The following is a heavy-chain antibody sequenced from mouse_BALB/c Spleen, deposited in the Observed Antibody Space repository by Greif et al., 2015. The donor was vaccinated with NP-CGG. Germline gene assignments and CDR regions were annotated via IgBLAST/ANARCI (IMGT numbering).Heavy chain of an antibody. J-gene: IGHJ4*01. V-gene: IGHV1-7*01. CDR3: ARYRYSHMDY. CDR1: GYTFTSYW. Sequence: QVQLQQSGAELAKPGASVKMSCKASGYTFTSYWMHWVKQRPGQGLEWIGYINPSTGYTEYNQKFKDKATLTADKSSSTAYMQLSSLTSEDSAVYYCARYRYSHMDYWGQGTSVTVSS. D-gene: IGHD2-12*01. CDR2: INPSTGYT.